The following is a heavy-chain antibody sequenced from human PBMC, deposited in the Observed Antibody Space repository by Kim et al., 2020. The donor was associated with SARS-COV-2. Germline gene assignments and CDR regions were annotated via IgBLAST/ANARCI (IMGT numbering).Heavy chain of an antibody. CDR2: IYSGGST. Sequence: GGSLRLSCAASGFTVSSNYMSWVRQAPGKGLEWVSVIYSGGSTYYADSVKGRFTISRDNSKNTLYLQMNSLRAEDTAVYYCARELHITMVRGVNYYYYGMDVWGQGTTVPVSS. J-gene: IGHJ6*02. CDR1: GFTVSSNY. D-gene: IGHD3-10*01. CDR3: ARELHITMVRGVNYYYYGMDV. V-gene: IGHV3-53*01.